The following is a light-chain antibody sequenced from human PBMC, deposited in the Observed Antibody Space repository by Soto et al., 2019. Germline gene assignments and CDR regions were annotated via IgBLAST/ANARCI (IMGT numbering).Light chain of an antibody. CDR2: GSS. Sequence: EVVLTQSPGTLSLSPGERATLSCRASQSVTHKYLAWYQQKPGQAPRLLIFGSSDRATGIPDRFSGSGSGTDFTLTISRLEPEDFAVYYCQQYGSSPPYTFGQGTKLEI. J-gene: IGKJ2*01. CDR3: QQYGSSPPYT. V-gene: IGKV3-20*01. CDR1: QSVTHKY.